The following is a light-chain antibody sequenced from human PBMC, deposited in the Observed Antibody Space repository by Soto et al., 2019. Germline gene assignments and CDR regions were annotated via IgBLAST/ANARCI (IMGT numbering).Light chain of an antibody. V-gene: IGKV3-20*01. J-gene: IGKJ4*01. Sequence: EIVLTQSPGTLSLSPGERATLSCRASQSVSSDFLAWYQQKPGQAPRLLISGASSRATGIPDRFSGGGSGTDFTLTISRLEPEDFAVYYCQQYGSSSLTFGGGTKVEIK. CDR2: GAS. CDR1: QSVSSDF. CDR3: QQYGSSSLT.